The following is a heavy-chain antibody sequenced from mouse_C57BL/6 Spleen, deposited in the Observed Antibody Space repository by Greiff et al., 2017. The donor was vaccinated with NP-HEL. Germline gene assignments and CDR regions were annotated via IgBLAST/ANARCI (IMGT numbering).Heavy chain of an antibody. D-gene: IGHD1-1*01. CDR3: ARYGTPVVGAMDY. J-gene: IGHJ4*01. V-gene: IGHV1-80*01. CDR1: GYAFSSYW. Sequence: QVHVKHSGAELVKPGASVKISCKASGYAFSSYWMNWVKQRPGKGLEWIGQIYPGDGDTNYNGKFKGKATLTADKSSSTAYMQLSSLTSEDSAVYFCARYGTPVVGAMDYWGQGTSVTVSS. CDR2: IYPGDGDT.